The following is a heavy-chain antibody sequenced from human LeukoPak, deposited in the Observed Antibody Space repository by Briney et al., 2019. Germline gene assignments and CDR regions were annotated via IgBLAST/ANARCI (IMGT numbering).Heavy chain of an antibody. J-gene: IGHJ4*02. V-gene: IGHV3-64D*06. Sequence: PGGSLRLSCSASGFTFSSYAMDWVRQAPGKGVEYVSPISSNGGSTYYADSVKGRFTISRDDSKNTLYLRMSSLRAEDTAVYYCVKEGDYGYYFDYWGQGTLVTVSS. CDR2: ISSNGGST. D-gene: IGHD3-16*01. CDR1: GFTFSSYA. CDR3: VKEGDYGYYFDY.